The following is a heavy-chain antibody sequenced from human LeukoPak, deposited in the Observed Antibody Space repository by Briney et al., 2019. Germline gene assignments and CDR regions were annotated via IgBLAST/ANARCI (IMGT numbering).Heavy chain of an antibody. J-gene: IGHJ5*02. D-gene: IGHD2-15*01. Sequence: GGSLRLSCVASGFTFSSYSMNWVRQAPGKGLEWVSYTSSSRRTKYYADSVKGRFTISRDNAKNSLYLQMNTLRAEDTAVYSCARGADGVSSNSRGWFDPWGQGTLVTVSS. CDR2: TSSSRRTK. CDR3: ARGADGVSSNSRGWFDP. CDR1: GFTFSSYS. V-gene: IGHV3-48*01.